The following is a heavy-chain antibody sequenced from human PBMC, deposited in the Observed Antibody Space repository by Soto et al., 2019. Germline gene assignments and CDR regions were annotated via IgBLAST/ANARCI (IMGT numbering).Heavy chain of an antibody. V-gene: IGHV4-34*01. J-gene: IGHJ4*02. Sequence: SETICVTSSVDDGSFGSFDWSWIRQSPGKGLEWIGEIHHSGTTNYNPSLKSRVTISVDRSKNQFSLKLSSVTAADTAVYYCARHFSVDYFDYWGQGALVTVSS. CDR2: IHHSGTT. CDR1: DGSFGSFD. CDR3: ARHFSVDYFDY.